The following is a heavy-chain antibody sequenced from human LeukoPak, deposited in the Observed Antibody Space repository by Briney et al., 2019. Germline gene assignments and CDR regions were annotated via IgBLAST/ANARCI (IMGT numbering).Heavy chain of an antibody. Sequence: KPSETLSLTCTVSGGSISSYYWGWIRQPPGKGLEWIGSIYYSGSTYYNPSLKSRVTISVDTSKNQFSLKLSSVTAADTAVYYCASHLPLYYDILTGYPGFDPWGQGTLVTVSS. V-gene: IGHV4-39*01. CDR2: IYYSGST. J-gene: IGHJ5*02. CDR3: ASHLPLYYDILTGYPGFDP. D-gene: IGHD3-9*01. CDR1: GGSISSYY.